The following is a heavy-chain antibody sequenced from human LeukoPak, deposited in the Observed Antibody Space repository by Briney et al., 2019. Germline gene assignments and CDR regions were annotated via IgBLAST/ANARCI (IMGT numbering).Heavy chain of an antibody. CDR1: GGTFSSYA. Sequence: SVKVSCKASGGTFSSYAISWVRQAPGQGLEWMGRIIPIFGTANYAQKFQGRVTITTDESTSTAYMELSSLRSEDTTVYYCARDLKGSGGEGAFDPWGQGTLVTVSS. J-gene: IGHJ5*02. CDR3: ARDLKGSGGEGAFDP. V-gene: IGHV1-69*05. CDR2: IIPIFGTA. D-gene: IGHD6-19*01.